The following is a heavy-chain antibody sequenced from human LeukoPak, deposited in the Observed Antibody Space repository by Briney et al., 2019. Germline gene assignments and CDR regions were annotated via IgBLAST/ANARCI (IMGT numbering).Heavy chain of an antibody. V-gene: IGHV4-4*07. J-gene: IGHJ4*02. CDR3: ASETGGYYYEGGYYFDY. CDR2: IYTSGST. CDR1: GVSISSYY. Sequence: SETLSLTCTVSGVSISSYYWSWIWQPAGKGLEWIGRIYTSGSTNCNPSLKSRVTISVDKSKNQFSLKLSSVTAADTAVYYCASETGGYYYEGGYYFDYWGQGTLVTVSS. D-gene: IGHD3-22*01.